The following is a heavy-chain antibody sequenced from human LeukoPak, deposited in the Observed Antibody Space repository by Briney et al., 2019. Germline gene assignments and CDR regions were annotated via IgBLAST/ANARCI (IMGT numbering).Heavy chain of an antibody. J-gene: IGHJ3*02. D-gene: IGHD1-26*01. V-gene: IGHV4-30-2*01. CDR1: GGSISSGHSS. Sequence: PSQTLSLTCAVSGGSISSGHSSWNWFRQPPGKGLGWIGYIYHSGSTYYNPSLKSRVAISVYKPKPQFALQLRSVPAADTALYYCARGGTAFDIWGQGTMVTVPS. CDR3: ARGGTAFDI. CDR2: IYHSGST.